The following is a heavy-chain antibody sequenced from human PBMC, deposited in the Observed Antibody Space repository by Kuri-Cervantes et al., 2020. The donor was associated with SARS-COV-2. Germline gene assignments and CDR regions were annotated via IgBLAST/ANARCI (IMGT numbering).Heavy chain of an antibody. CDR2: INSDGSST. Sequence: GESLKISCAASGFTFSSYWMHWVRQAPGKGLVWVSRINSDGSSTSYADSVEGRFTISRDSANNSLSLQMYSLRAEDTAVYYCARFSYSSSNEGIYHYYGMDVWGQGTTVTVSS. CDR1: GFTFSSYW. J-gene: IGHJ6*02. D-gene: IGHD6-6*01. CDR3: ARFSYSSSNEGIYHYYGMDV. V-gene: IGHV3-74*01.